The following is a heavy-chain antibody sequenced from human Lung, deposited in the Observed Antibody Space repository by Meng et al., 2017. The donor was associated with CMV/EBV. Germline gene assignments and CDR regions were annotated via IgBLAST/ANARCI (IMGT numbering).Heavy chain of an antibody. V-gene: IGHV4-31*03. CDR1: GGSISSGGYY. J-gene: IGHJ2*01. D-gene: IGHD6-13*01. Sequence: SETLSLXCTLSGGSISSGGYYWSWIRQHPGKGLEWIGYIYYSGSTYYNPSLKSRVTISVDTSKNQFSLKLSSVTAADTAVYYCARPGAAAETEGFDLWGRGTLVTFSS. CDR2: IYYSGST. CDR3: ARPGAAAETEGFDL.